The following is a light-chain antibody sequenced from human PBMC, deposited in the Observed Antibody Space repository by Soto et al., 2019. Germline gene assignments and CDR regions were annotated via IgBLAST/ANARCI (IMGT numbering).Light chain of an antibody. Sequence: EIVMTQSPATLSVSPGERATLSCRASQSVSSNLAWYQQKPGQAPQLLIYGASTRATGIPARLSGSGSGTEFTHTISSLQSEDFAVYYCQQYNNWPPYTFGQGTKLEIK. V-gene: IGKV3-15*01. CDR1: QSVSSN. J-gene: IGKJ2*01. CDR2: GAS. CDR3: QQYNNWPPYT.